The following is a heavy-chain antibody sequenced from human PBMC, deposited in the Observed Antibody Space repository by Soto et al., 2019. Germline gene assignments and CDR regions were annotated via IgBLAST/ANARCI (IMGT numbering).Heavy chain of an antibody. CDR1: GASVSSYY. CDR3: ARPIVVAPVYYAIDV. CDR2: ILYNGNT. Sequence: SETLSLTCTVSGASVSSYYWSWIRQPHGKGLEWLGYILYNGNTNYNPSLKSRVTMSVDTSKNQFSLKLSSVTAADTAVYYCARPIVVAPVYYAIDVWGQGTTVTVSS. J-gene: IGHJ6*02. V-gene: IGHV4-59*08. D-gene: IGHD3-22*01.